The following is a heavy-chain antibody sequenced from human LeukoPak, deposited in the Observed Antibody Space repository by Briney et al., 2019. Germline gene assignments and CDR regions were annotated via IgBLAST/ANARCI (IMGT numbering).Heavy chain of an antibody. J-gene: IGHJ6*03. CDR3: ARTFAACEAGDCFYYYMDV. V-gene: IGHV3-53*01. Sequence: GGSLRLSCAASGFSVSSTYMTWVRQAPGKGLEWVSVIHRGGRTAFAEPGRGRFTISRDNSKNSLYLQMNSLRGDDTAVYYCARTFAACEAGDCFYYYMDVWGKGTTVTVSS. D-gene: IGHD6-19*01. CDR1: GFSVSSTY. CDR2: IHRGGRT.